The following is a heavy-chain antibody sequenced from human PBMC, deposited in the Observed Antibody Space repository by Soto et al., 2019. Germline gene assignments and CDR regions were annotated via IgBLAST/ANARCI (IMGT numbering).Heavy chain of an antibody. D-gene: IGHD3-3*02. J-gene: IGHJ6*02. Sequence: QVQLVQSGAEVKKPGSSVKVSCKASGGTFSSYAISWVRQAPGQGLEWMGGIIPIFGTANYAQKFQGRVTIAAEESTSTAYMELPSLRSEDTAVYYCARGSAPFRAPTPGLRYYYGMDVWGQGTTVTVSS. CDR1: GGTFSSYA. CDR2: IIPIFGTA. V-gene: IGHV1-69*01. CDR3: ARGSAPFRAPTPGLRYYYGMDV.